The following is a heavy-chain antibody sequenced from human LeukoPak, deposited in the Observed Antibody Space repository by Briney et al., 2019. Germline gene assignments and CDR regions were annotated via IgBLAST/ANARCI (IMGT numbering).Heavy chain of an antibody. V-gene: IGHV4-59*01. D-gene: IGHD6-6*01. J-gene: IGHJ1*01. Sequence: SETLSLTCTVSGGSISTYYWNWIQQPPGKGLEWIGYIYHSGSTNYNPSLQSRVTISVDTSKNQFSLNLNSVTAADTAVYYCARGGAARLHFQNWGQGTLVTVSS. CDR3: ARGGAARLHFQN. CDR1: GGSISTYY. CDR2: IYHSGST.